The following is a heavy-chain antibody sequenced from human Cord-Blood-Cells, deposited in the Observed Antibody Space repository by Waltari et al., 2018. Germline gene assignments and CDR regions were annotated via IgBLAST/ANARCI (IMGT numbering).Heavy chain of an antibody. J-gene: IGHJ5*02. D-gene: IGHD1-26*01. CDR2: IYYSGST. CDR1: GGSLSSSSYY. Sequence: QLQLQESGPGLVKPSETLSLTCTVSGGSLSSSSYYWGWLRQPPGKGLEWIGSIYYSGSTYYNPSLKSRVTISVDTSKNQFSLKLSSVTAADTAVYYCARSGGVSWGATWFDPWGQGTLVTVSS. V-gene: IGHV4-39*07. CDR3: ARSGGVSWGATWFDP.